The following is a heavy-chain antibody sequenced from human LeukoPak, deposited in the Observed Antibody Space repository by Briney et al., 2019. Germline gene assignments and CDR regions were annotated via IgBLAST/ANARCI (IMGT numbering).Heavy chain of an antibody. J-gene: IGHJ4*02. CDR2: INAGNGNT. CDR1: GYTFTSYA. D-gene: IGHD4-17*01. CDR3: ARDLVPTTEYYFDY. V-gene: IGHV1-3*01. Sequence: ASVKVSCKASGYTFTSYAMHWVRQAPGQRLEWMGWINAGNGNTKYSQKFQGRVTITGDTSASTAYMELSSLRSEDTAVYYCARDLVPTTEYYFDYWGQGTLVTVSS.